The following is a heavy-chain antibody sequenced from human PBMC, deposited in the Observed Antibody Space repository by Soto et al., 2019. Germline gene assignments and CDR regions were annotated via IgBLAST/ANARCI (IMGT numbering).Heavy chain of an antibody. Sequence: ASVKVSCKASGYTFTSYGISWVRQAPGQGLEWMGWISAYNGNTNYAQKLQGRVTMTTDTSTSTAYMELRSLRSDDTAVYYCARDRLWFGELLYPNLDYWGQGTQVTVSS. D-gene: IGHD3-10*01. V-gene: IGHV1-18*01. CDR2: ISAYNGNT. J-gene: IGHJ4*02. CDR1: GYTFTSYG. CDR3: ARDRLWFGELLYPNLDY.